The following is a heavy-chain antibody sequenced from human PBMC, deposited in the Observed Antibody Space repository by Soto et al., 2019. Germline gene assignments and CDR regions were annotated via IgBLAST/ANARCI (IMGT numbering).Heavy chain of an antibody. J-gene: IGHJ4*02. CDR2: INHSGST. Sequence: SETLSLTCAVQGGYFSGYIWTWIRQPPGKGLQWIGQINHSGSTYYNPSLKSRVTISLFTSNDQFSLELDSVTAADTAVYYCVRHAQWIIRAYWGQGSLVTSPQ. CDR3: VRHAQWIIRAY. CDR1: GGYFSGYI. V-gene: IGHV4-34*01. D-gene: IGHD5-12*01.